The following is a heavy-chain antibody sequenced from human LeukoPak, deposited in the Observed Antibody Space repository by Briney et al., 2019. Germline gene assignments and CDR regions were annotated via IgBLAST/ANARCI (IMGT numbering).Heavy chain of an antibody. D-gene: IGHD6-13*01. CDR1: GFTFSNYA. V-gene: IGHV3-23*01. CDR3: AKAHSISWPYAFDS. Sequence: PGGSLRLSCAASGFTFSNYAMAWVRQAPGKGLEWVSTISGNGGRTYSADSVQGRFTISRDNSKNTVYLQTDNLRAEDSAMYYCAKAHSISWPYAFDSWGQGTLVTVSS. CDR2: ISGNGGRT. J-gene: IGHJ4*02.